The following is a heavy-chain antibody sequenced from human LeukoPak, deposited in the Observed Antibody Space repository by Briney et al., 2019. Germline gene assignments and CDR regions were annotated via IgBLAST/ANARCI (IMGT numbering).Heavy chain of an antibody. CDR3: AKDREQWLLD. Sequence: ETLSLTCTVSGGSISSSSYYWGWIRQPPGKGLEWVSAISGSGGSTYYADSVKGRFTISRDNSKNTLYLQMNSLRAEDTAVYYCAKDREQWLLDWGQGTLVTVSS. CDR2: ISGSGGST. CDR1: GGSISSSSYY. V-gene: IGHV3-23*01. D-gene: IGHD6-19*01. J-gene: IGHJ4*02.